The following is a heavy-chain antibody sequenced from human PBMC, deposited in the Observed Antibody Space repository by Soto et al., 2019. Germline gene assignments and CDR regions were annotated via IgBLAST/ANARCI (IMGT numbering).Heavy chain of an antibody. D-gene: IGHD2-2*01. V-gene: IGHV1-69*01. CDR1: GGTFSSYA. J-gene: IGHJ6*02. CDR2: IIPISGTA. CDR3: PRSQGSSTSLDIYYYYYYGMDV. Sequence: VQLVQSGAEVKKPGSSVKVSCKASGGTFSSYAISWVRQAPGQGLEWMGGIIPISGTANYAQKFQGRVTITADESTSTAYMELSRLRSEDTAVYYCPRSQGSSTSLDIYYYYYYGMDVWGQGTTVTVSS.